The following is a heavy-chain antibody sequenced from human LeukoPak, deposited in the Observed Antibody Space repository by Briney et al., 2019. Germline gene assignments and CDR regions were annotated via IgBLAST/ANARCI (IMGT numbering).Heavy chain of an antibody. J-gene: IGHJ4*02. CDR1: GGSIRSYY. Sequence: SETLSLTCTVSGGSIRSYYWSWIRQPPGKGLEWIGYIYYSGTTNFNPSLKSRAIISVDTSKNQFSLKLSSVTAADTAVYYCARNYYGSGTILDYWGQGTLVTASS. CDR3: ARNYYGSGTILDY. CDR2: IYYSGTT. D-gene: IGHD3-10*01. V-gene: IGHV4-59*01.